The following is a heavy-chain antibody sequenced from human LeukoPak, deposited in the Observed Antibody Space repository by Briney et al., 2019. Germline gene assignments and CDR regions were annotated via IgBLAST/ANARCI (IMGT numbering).Heavy chain of an antibody. V-gene: IGHV3-9*03. CDR2: ISWNSGSI. J-gene: IGHJ5*02. CDR3: AKASSSWYGESDWFDP. CDR1: GFTFDDYA. D-gene: IGHD6-13*01. Sequence: GGSLRLSCAASGFTFDDYAMHWVRQAPGKGLEWVSGISWNSGSIGYADSVKGRFTISRDNAKNSLYLQMNSLRAEDMALYYCAKASSSWYGESDWFDPWGQGTLVTVSS.